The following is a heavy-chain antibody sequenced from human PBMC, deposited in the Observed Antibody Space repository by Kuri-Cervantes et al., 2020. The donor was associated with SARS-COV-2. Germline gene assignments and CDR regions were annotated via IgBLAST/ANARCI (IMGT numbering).Heavy chain of an antibody. D-gene: IGHD6-6*01. CDR1: GFTFSSYG. CDR2: ISYDGSNK. Sequence: GESLKISCAASGFTFSSYGMHWVRQAPGKGLEWVAVISYDGSNKYYADSVKGRFTISRDNSKNTLYLQMNSLRAEDTAVYYCARFSSSSVGGYFDYWGQGTLVTVSS. J-gene: IGHJ4*02. CDR3: ARFSSSSVGGYFDY. V-gene: IGHV3-30*19.